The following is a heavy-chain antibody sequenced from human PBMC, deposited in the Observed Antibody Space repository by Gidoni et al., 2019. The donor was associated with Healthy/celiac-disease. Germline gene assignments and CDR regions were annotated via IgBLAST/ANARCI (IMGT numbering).Heavy chain of an antibody. CDR3: ARTMVRGVKLHYGMDV. CDR1: GFTFRHYS. CDR2: ISSSSSYI. V-gene: IGHV3-21*01. J-gene: IGHJ6*02. D-gene: IGHD3-10*01. Sequence: EVQLVESGGGLVKPGGSLRLSCAASGFTFRHYSINWVRQAPGKGLEWVSSISSSSSYIYYADSVKGRFTISRDNAKNSLYLQMNSLRAEDTAVYYCARTMVRGVKLHYGMDVWGQGTTVTVSS.